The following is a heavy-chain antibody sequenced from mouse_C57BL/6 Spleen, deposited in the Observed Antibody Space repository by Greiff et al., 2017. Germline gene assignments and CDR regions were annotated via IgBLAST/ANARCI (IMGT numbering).Heavy chain of an antibody. Sequence: EVKLQESGPELVKPGASVKMSCKASGYTFTDYNMHWVKQSHGKSLEWIGYINPNNGGTSYNQKFKGKATLTVNKSSSTAYMELRSLTSEDSAVYYCARREGLTGTFFDYWGQGTTLTVSS. CDR2: INPNNGGT. CDR3: ARREGLTGTFFDY. CDR1: GYTFTDYN. D-gene: IGHD4-1*01. V-gene: IGHV1-22*01. J-gene: IGHJ2*01.